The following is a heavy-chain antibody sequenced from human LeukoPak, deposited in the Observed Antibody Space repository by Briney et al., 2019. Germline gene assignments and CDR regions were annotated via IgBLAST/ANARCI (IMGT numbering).Heavy chain of an antibody. CDR2: LSSSSTTI. V-gene: IGHV3-48*01. Sequence: GGSLRLSCAASGFTFSSYSMNWVRQAPGKGLEWISYLSSSSTTIYYADSVKGRFTISRDNGKNSLYLQMSSLRTEDTAVYYCASRPSGYCGSTSCYTDWGRGTMVTVSS. CDR1: GFTFSSYS. CDR3: ASRPSGYCGSTSCYTD. D-gene: IGHD2-2*02. J-gene: IGHJ3*01.